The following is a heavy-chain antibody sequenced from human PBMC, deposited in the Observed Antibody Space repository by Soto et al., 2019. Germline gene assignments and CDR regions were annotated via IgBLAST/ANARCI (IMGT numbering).Heavy chain of an antibody. CDR1: GFTFSSYV. V-gene: IGHV3-30*18. CDR2: ISHDGNNK. CDR3: AKGGPDCASTTCYLLVAFDI. D-gene: IGHD2-2*01. J-gene: IGHJ3*02. Sequence: QVQLVQSGGGVVQPGRSLRLSCAASGFTFSSYVTHWVRQAPGKGLEWVAVISHDGNNKYYADYVKGRFTISRDNSKNTLYLQMNSLTTEDTAVYYCAKGGPDCASTTCYLLVAFDIWGQGTMVTVSS.